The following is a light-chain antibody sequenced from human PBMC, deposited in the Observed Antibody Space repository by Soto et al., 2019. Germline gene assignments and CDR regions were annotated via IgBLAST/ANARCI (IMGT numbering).Light chain of an antibody. Sequence: QSVLTQPPSASGTPRQRVTISCSGSSSNIGSNTVNWYQHLPGTAPKLLIFSNNQRPSEIPDRFSGSKSGTSVSLAISGLQSEDEADYYCAAWDDSLNGVLFGGGTKVTVL. V-gene: IGLV1-44*01. CDR1: SSNIGSNT. J-gene: IGLJ2*01. CDR3: AAWDDSLNGVL. CDR2: SNN.